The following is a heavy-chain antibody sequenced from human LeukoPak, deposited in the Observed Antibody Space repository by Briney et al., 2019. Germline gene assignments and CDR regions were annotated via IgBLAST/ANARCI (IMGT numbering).Heavy chain of an antibody. CDR1: GFTVSSNY. Sequence: PGWSLTLSRLASGFTVSSNYMSWLRPPPGRGRAGVSVSYSGGSTYYGDSVKGRFTISRDNSKNTLYLQMNSLRAEDTAVYYCARALLYVWGSYREYYFDYWGQGTLVTVSS. V-gene: IGHV3-66*01. CDR3: ARALLYVWGSYREYYFDY. CDR2: SYSGGST. J-gene: IGHJ4*02. D-gene: IGHD3-16*02.